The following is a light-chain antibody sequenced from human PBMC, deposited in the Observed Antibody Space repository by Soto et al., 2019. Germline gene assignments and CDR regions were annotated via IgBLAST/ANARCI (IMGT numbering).Light chain of an antibody. CDR2: GAS. J-gene: IGKJ2*01. CDR3: QQYGRSPPMYT. V-gene: IGKV3-20*01. CDR1: QSASSRY. Sequence: EIVLTQSPGTLSLSPGERATLSCRASQSASSRYLAWYQQKPGQAPRLLIYGASSRATGIPDRFSGSGSGTDFTLTISRLEPEDFAVYYCQQYGRSPPMYTFGQGTKREIK.